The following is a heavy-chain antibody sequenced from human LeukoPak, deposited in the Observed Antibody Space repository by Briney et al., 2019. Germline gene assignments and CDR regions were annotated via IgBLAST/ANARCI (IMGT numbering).Heavy chain of an antibody. D-gene: IGHD1-26*01. CDR3: AKMGGSYRTFDY. CDR1: GGSISSYY. CDR2: IYYSGST. J-gene: IGHJ4*02. Sequence: SETLSLTCTVSGGSISSYYWGRIRQPPGKGLEWIGSIYYSGSTYYNPSLKSRVTISVDTSKNQFSLKLSSVTAADTAVYYCAKMGGSYRTFDYWGQGTLVTVSS. V-gene: IGHV4-39*01.